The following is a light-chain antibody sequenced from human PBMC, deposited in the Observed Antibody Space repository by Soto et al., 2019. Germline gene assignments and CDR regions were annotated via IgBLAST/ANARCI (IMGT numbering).Light chain of an antibody. CDR3: QQYATSPLT. CDR1: QSVSRTY. V-gene: IGKV3-20*01. Sequence: EIVLTQSPGTLSLSPGERATLSCRASQSVSRTYLAWYQQKPGQAPRLLIYGASNRATGIPERFSGSGSGTDFTLTISRLEPEDFAVYYCQQYATSPLTFGGGTKVEIK. J-gene: IGKJ4*01. CDR2: GAS.